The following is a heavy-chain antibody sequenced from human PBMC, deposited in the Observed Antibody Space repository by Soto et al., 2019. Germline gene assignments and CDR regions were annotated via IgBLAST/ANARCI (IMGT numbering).Heavy chain of an antibody. D-gene: IGHD3-16*01. CDR1: GYTFIAYY. CDR3: ATEKARYRSSAGSYSLYV. J-gene: IGHJ3*01. CDR2: INPNSGDT. V-gene: IGHV1-2*02. Sequence: ASVKDSCKASGYTFIAYYIHWVRQAPGQGLEWMGWINPNSGDTQYAQKFQGRLTMTRETSITTTYMAFTRLRYDDTAVYYCATEKARYRSSAGSYSLYVFGXGTMVTVSS.